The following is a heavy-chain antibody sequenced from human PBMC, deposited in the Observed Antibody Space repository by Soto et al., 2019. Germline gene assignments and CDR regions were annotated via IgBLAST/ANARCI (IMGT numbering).Heavy chain of an antibody. CDR2: ISWNRGSI. Sequence: EVQLVESGGGLVQPGRSLRLSCAASGFTFDAYAMHWVRQAPGKGLEWVSGISWNRGSIGYADSWKGRFTISRDNAKNSLYLQMHRLRAEDPALYYCASDIVTTLDGPYYFDYWGQGTLVTVSS. D-gene: IGHD5-12*01. V-gene: IGHV3-9*01. J-gene: IGHJ4*02. CDR3: ASDIVTTLDGPYYFDY. CDR1: GFTFDAYA.